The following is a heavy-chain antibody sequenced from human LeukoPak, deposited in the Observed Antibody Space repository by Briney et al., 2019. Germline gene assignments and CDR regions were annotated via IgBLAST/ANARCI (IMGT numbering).Heavy chain of an antibody. J-gene: IGHJ3*02. CDR2: IKEDGSEK. Sequence: GGSLRLSCAASGFTFPTFWMAWVRQAPGKGLEWVAKIKEDGSEKDYVDSVKGRFTIYKDNAKNSLHLQMNYLRAEDTAVYYCARMQMDTGYRPFVIWGQGTMVAVSS. CDR3: ARMQMDTGYRPFVI. D-gene: IGHD5-24*01. CDR1: GFTFPTFW. V-gene: IGHV3-7*01.